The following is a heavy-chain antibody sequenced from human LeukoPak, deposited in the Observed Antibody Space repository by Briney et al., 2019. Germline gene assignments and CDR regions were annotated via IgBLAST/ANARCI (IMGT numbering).Heavy chain of an antibody. J-gene: IGHJ4*02. V-gene: IGHV3-15*01. CDR1: GFTFRNAS. CDR2: IKSKTDGETT. D-gene: IGHD5-18*01. Sequence: GGSLRLSCVASGFTFRNASMSWVRQAPGKGLEWVGRIKSKTDGETTDYAAPVKGRFIISRDDSKNIVYLQINSLTTEDTAVYFCARRDKTMVRVDYWGQGTLVTVSS. CDR3: ARRDKTMVRVDY.